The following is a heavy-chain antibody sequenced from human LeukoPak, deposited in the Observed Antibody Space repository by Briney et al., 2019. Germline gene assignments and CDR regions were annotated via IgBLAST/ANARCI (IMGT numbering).Heavy chain of an antibody. Sequence: SETLSLTCTVSGGSISSGDYYWSWIRQPPGKGLEWIGYIYYSGSTNYNPSLKSRVTISVDTSKNQFSLKLSSVTAADTAVYYCARAGGLVVAGTFDPWGQGTLVTVSS. CDR2: IYYSGST. D-gene: IGHD6-19*01. CDR1: GGSISSGDYY. V-gene: IGHV4-61*08. J-gene: IGHJ5*02. CDR3: ARAGGLVVAGTFDP.